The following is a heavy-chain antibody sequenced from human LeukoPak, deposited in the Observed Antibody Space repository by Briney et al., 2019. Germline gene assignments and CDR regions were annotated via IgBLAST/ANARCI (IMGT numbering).Heavy chain of an antibody. V-gene: IGHV4-39*07. CDR3: ARDPYYYDSSGFGAFDI. CDR2: IYYSGST. CDR1: GFTFSSYA. J-gene: IGHJ3*02. D-gene: IGHD3-22*01. Sequence: GSLRLSCAASGFTFSSYAMSWVRQPPGKGLEWIGSIYYSGSTYYNPSLKSRVTISVDTSKNQFSLKLSSVTAADTAVYYCARDPYYYDSSGFGAFDIWGQGTMVTVSS.